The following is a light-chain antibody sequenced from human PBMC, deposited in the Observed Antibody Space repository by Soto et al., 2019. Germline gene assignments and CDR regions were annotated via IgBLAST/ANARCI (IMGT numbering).Light chain of an antibody. CDR1: QSVSSSS. CDR3: QQYGGSPLT. J-gene: IGKJ1*01. V-gene: IGKV3-20*01. Sequence: EIVLTQSPGTLSLSPGERATLSCRASQSVSSSSLAWYLQRPGQAPRLLIYGASKRAPGIPGRFSGSGSGTDFTLTISRLEPEDFAVYFCQQYGGSPLTFGQGTNVEI. CDR2: GAS.